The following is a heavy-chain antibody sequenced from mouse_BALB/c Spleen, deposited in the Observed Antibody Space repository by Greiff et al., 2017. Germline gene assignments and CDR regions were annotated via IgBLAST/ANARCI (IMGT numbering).Heavy chain of an antibody. Sequence: QVQLKQSGPGLVAPSQSLSITCTVSGFSLTSYDISWIRQPPGKGLEWLGVIWTGGGTNYNSAFMSRLSISKDNSKSQVFLKMNSLQTDDTAIYYCVRDWGNYSWFAYWGQGTLVTVSA. D-gene: IGHD2-1*01. CDR2: IWTGGGT. J-gene: IGHJ3*01. CDR1: GFSLTSYD. V-gene: IGHV2-9-2*01. CDR3: VRDWGNYSWFAY.